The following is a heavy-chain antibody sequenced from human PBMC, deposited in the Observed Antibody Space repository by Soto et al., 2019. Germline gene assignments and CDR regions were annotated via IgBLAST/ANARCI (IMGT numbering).Heavy chain of an antibody. D-gene: IGHD6-19*01. V-gene: IGHV1-8*01. Sequence: ASVKVSCKASGYTFTSYDINWVRQATGQGLEWMGWMNPNSGNTGYAQKFHGRVTMTRNTSISTAYMELSSLRSEDTAVYYCATYGSGWYGFYDYWGQGTLVTVSS. CDR3: ATYGSGWYGFYDY. CDR1: GYTFTSYD. J-gene: IGHJ4*02. CDR2: MNPNSGNT.